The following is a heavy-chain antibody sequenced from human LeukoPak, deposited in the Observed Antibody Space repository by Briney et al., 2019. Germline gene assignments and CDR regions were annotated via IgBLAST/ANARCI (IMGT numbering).Heavy chain of an antibody. CDR1: VYTFSNYG. CDR3: ARGGKSNSGWPRI. D-gene: IGHD6-19*01. Sequence: ASVKVSCKASVYTFSNYGITWVRQAPGQGLEWMGWISGYNGNTKYAQNLQARVTVSTDTSTSTAYMEVRSLRSDDTAVYYCARGGKSNSGWPRIWGQGTVVTVSS. CDR2: ISGYNGNT. J-gene: IGHJ4*02. V-gene: IGHV1-18*01.